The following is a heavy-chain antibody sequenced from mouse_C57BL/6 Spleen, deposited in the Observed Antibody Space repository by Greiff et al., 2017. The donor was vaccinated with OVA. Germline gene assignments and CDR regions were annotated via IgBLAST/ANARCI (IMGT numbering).Heavy chain of an antibody. CDR3: ARDRGENYYAMDY. D-gene: IGHD2-13*01. Sequence: EVQLVESGGGLVQPGGSLSLSCAASGFTFTAYYMSWVRQPPGKALEWLGFISNKANGYTTEYSLTVKGRFTISRDNSQSILYLQMNALRAEDSATYYCARDRGENYYAMDYWGQGTSVTVAS. V-gene: IGHV7-3*01. CDR2: ISNKANGYTT. CDR1: GFTFTAYY. J-gene: IGHJ4*01.